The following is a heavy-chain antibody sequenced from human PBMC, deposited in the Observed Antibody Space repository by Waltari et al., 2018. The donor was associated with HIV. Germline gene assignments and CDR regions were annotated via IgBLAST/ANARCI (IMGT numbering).Heavy chain of an antibody. CDR3: MTTVTPY. D-gene: IGHD4-17*01. Sequence: QVQLLESGGGVVQPGRSLRLSCAASGFTFSSYAMHWVRQAPGKGLEWVAVISYDGSNKYYADSVKGRFTISRDNSKNTLYLQMNSLRAEDTAVYWVMTTVTPYWGQGTLVTVSS. J-gene: IGHJ4*02. V-gene: IGHV3-30*04. CDR2: ISYDGSNK. CDR1: GFTFSSYA.